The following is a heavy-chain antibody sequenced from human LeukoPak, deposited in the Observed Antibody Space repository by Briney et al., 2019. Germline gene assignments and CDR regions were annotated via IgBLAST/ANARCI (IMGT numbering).Heavy chain of an antibody. CDR1: GDSLNTYY. D-gene: IGHD2-21*02. V-gene: IGHV4-59*01. CDR2: VASSGTS. J-gene: IGHJ5*02. CDR3: ARVLRGVVTSNWFDP. Sequence: PSETLSLTCTVSGDSLNTYYWTWIRQTPGKELEWIGLVASSGTSNYNPSLKSRVSISIDTSKNQFSLALTSVTPADTAVYYCARVLRGVVTSNWFDPCFQGTLV.